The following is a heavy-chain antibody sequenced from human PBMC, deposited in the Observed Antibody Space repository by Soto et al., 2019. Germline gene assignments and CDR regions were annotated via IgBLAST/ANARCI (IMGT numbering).Heavy chain of an antibody. D-gene: IGHD6-13*01. CDR3: ARGGLAAAATSRDEYFDY. V-gene: IGHV4-34*01. CDR1: GGSFSGYY. J-gene: IGHJ4*02. Sequence: SETLSLTCAVYGGSFSGYYWSWIRQPPGKGLEWIGEINHSGSTNYNPSLKSRVTISVDTSKNQFSLKLSSVTAADTAVYSCARGGLAAAATSRDEYFDYWGQGTLVTVSS. CDR2: INHSGST.